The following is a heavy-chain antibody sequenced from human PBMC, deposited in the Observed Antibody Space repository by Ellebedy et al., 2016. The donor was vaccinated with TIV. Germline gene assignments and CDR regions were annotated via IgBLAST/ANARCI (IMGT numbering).Heavy chain of an antibody. D-gene: IGHD5-12*01. Sequence: GESLKISCAASGFTFSSYAMHWVRQAPGKGLEWVTVISYDGSNKYHTDSVKGRFTISRDNSKNTLYLQMNSLRAEDTAVYYCARGNSGYDAVYLDYWGQGTLVTVSS. CDR1: GFTFSSYA. V-gene: IGHV3-30-3*01. J-gene: IGHJ4*02. CDR2: ISYDGSNK. CDR3: ARGNSGYDAVYLDY.